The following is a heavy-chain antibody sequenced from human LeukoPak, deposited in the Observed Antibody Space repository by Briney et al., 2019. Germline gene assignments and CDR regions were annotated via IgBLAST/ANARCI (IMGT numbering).Heavy chain of an antibody. CDR3: ARHLGHYDFWSGYDVYYFDY. CDR1: GGSISSSSYY. Sequence: SETLSLTCTVSGGSISSSSYYWGWIRQPPGEGLEWIGSIYYSGSTYYNPSLKSRVTISVDTSKNQFSLKLSSVTAADTAVNYCARHLGHYDFWSGYDVYYFDYWGQGTLVTVSS. V-gene: IGHV4-39*01. D-gene: IGHD3-3*01. J-gene: IGHJ4*02. CDR2: IYYSGST.